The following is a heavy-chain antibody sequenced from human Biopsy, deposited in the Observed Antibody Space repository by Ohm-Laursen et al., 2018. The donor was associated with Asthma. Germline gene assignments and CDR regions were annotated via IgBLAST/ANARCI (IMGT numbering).Heavy chain of an antibody. V-gene: IGHV1-69*13. CDR1: GGTFNNYA. CDR3: AKARCYYYYCDMEV. CDR2: ISPIFGST. J-gene: IGHJ6*02. Sequence: ASVKVSCKPSGGTFNNYAINWVRQAPGQGLEWMGGISPIFGSTAYAQKFQGRVTITADVFTSTVYMELSGLRSEDTAVLYCAKARCYYYYCDMEVWGPGTAITVSS.